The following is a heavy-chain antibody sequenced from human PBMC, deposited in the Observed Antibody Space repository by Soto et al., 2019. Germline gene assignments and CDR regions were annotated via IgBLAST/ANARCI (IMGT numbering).Heavy chain of an antibody. Sequence: GASVKVSCKASGGTFSSYAISWVRQAPGQGLEWMGGTIPIFGTANYAQKFQGRVTITADESTSTAYMELSSLRSEDTAVYYCARRVRVYYYYGMDVWGQGTTVTVSS. V-gene: IGHV1-69*13. CDR3: ARRVRVYYYYGMDV. CDR1: GGTFSSYA. CDR2: TIPIFGTA. D-gene: IGHD3-3*01. J-gene: IGHJ6*02.